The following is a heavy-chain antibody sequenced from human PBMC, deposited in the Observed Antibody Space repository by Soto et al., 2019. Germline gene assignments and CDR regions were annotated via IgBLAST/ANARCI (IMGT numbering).Heavy chain of an antibody. V-gene: IGHV3-23*01. Sequence: EVQLLESGGGLIQPGGSLRLSCAASGFAFSSCAMAWVRQAPGKGLEWVSTVSGSGTTTYYADSVRGRFTMSRDNSNNTLHLQLNSLRAEDTAVYYCAKQPVHTRLFHFDYWGQGTLVTVSS. D-gene: IGHD3-22*01. J-gene: IGHJ4*02. CDR2: VSGSGTTT. CDR1: GFAFSSCA. CDR3: AKQPVHTRLFHFDY.